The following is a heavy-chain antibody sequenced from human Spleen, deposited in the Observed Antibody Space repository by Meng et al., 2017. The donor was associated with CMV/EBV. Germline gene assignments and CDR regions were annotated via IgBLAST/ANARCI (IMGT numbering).Heavy chain of an antibody. CDR3: ARGSPSYYYDSSSYYSGAFDI. CDR1: GYTFNRFG. Sequence: ASVKVSCKASGYTFNRFGIAWVRQAPGQGLEWMGWISIYSGETNSVEKVQGRVAMTADTSTSTAYLELSSLRSEDTAVYYCARGSPSYYYDSSSYYSGAFDIWGQGTLVTVSS. D-gene: IGHD3-22*01. V-gene: IGHV1-18*01. J-gene: IGHJ3*02. CDR2: ISIYSGET.